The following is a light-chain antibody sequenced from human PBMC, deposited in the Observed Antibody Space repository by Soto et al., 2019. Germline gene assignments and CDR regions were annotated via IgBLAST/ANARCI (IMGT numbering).Light chain of an antibody. CDR1: NIGYKT. CDR2: DDS. Sequence: SYELTQPPSVSVAPGQTATFICGGDNIGYKTVHWYQQRPGQAPVLVVYDDSDRPSGIPERFSGSNSGNTATLTVSALQAEDEADYYCSSYTDRKNLVFGTGTKLTVL. J-gene: IGLJ1*01. V-gene: IGLV3-21*02. CDR3: SSYTDRKNLV.